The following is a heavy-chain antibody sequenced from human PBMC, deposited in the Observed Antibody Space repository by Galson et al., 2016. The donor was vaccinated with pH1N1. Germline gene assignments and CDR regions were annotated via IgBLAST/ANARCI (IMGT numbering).Heavy chain of an antibody. CDR2: ITWDSHVI. CDR1: GFTFDAFA. V-gene: IGHV3-9*01. CDR3: AKDHCSHGDTNCFYFDL. D-gene: IGHD4-17*01. J-gene: IGHJ2*01. Sequence: SLRLSCAASGFTFDAFAMHWVRQVPGEGLEWVSVITWDSHVIDYADSVKGRFTISRDNAGNSLYLQMNNLRPEDSAFYFCAKDHCSHGDTNCFYFDLWGRGTLVTVSS.